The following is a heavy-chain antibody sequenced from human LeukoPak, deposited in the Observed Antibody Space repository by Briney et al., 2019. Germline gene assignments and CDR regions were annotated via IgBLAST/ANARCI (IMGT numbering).Heavy chain of an antibody. CDR3: ARSSTQWELRRWFDP. Sequence: SETLSLTCTVSGYSISSGYYWGWIRQPPGKGLEWIGSIYHSGSTYYNPSLKSRVTISVDTSKNQFSLKLSSVTAADTAVYYCARSSTQWELRRWFDPWGQGTLVTVPS. D-gene: IGHD1-26*01. J-gene: IGHJ5*02. CDR1: GYSISSGYY. V-gene: IGHV4-38-2*02. CDR2: IYHSGST.